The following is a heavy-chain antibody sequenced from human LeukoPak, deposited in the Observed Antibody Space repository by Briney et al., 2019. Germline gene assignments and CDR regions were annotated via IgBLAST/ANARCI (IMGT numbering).Heavy chain of an antibody. Sequence: GGSLRLSCAASGFTFSNYDMHWVRQATGKGLEWVSATGTTGDTYYPGSVKGRFTISRDNAENSLYLQMNSLRAGDTAVYYCARAPAFKIYQLGYWGQGILVTVSS. CDR1: GFTFSNYD. J-gene: IGHJ4*02. CDR2: TGTTGDT. V-gene: IGHV3-13*04. D-gene: IGHD2-2*02. CDR3: ARAPAFKIYQLGY.